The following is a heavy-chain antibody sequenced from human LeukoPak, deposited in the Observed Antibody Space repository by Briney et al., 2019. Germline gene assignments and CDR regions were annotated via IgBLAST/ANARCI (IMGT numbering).Heavy chain of an antibody. CDR1: GFTFSDYQ. Sequence: GGSLRLSCAASGFTFSDYQMSWIRQAPGKGLEWLSYITGSSDYANYADSVKGRFTISRDNAKDSLYLQMNSLRAEDTAVYYCTRVGYYDFWGQGTMVTVSS. CDR3: TRVGYYDF. V-gene: IGHV3-11*05. D-gene: IGHD3-10*01. J-gene: IGHJ3*01. CDR2: ITGSSDYA.